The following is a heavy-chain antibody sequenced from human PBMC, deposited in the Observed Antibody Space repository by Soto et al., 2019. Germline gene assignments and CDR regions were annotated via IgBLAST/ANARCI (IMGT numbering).Heavy chain of an antibody. D-gene: IGHD1-1*01. Sequence: GGSLRLSCAASGFTFSSYWMHWVRQAPGKGLVWVSRINSDGSRTTYADSVKGRFTISRDNAKNSLYLQMNSLRAEDTAVYYCARGNWNGYYFDYWGQGTLVTVSS. CDR2: INSDGSRT. V-gene: IGHV3-74*01. CDR3: ARGNWNGYYFDY. CDR1: GFTFSSYW. J-gene: IGHJ4*02.